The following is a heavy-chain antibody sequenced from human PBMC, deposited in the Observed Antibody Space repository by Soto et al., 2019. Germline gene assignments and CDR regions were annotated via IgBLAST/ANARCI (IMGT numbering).Heavy chain of an antibody. CDR1: GYSFTSYW. Sequence: GESLKISCKGSGYSFTSYWIGWVRQMPGKGLEWMGIIYPGDSDTRYSPSFQGQVTISADKSISTAYLQWSSLKASDTAMYYCARHSNEKPLAASSYYYYYYGMDVWGQGTTVTVSS. CDR2: IYPGDSDT. J-gene: IGHJ6*02. CDR3: ARHSNEKPLAASSYYYYYYGMDV. D-gene: IGHD6-13*01. V-gene: IGHV5-51*01.